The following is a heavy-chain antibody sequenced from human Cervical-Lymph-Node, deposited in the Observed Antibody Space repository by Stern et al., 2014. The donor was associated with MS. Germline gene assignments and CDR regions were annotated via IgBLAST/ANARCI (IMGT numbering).Heavy chain of an antibody. CDR2: ATYDGSDQ. CDR3: ARDRGLTHYFYGMDV. J-gene: IGHJ6*02. Sequence: VQLVESGGGVVQPGKSLRLSCAASGFTFSDYGMHWVRQAPGKGLEWVALATYDGSDQYYADSVKGRFTVSRYNAKNTVLLQMNGLRPDDTAVYFCARDRGLTHYFYGMDVWGQGTTVTVSS. D-gene: IGHD2-8*01. CDR1: GFTFSDYG. V-gene: IGHV3-30*03.